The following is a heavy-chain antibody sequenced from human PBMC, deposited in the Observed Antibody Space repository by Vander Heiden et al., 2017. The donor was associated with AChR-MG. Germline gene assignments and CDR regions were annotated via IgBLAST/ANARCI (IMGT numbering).Heavy chain of an antibody. CDR2: INPNSGGT. J-gene: IGHJ4*02. CDR1: GYTFTGYY. V-gene: IGHV1-2*02. Sequence: QVQLVQSGAEVKKPGASVKVSCKASGYTFTGYYMHWVRQAPGQGLEWMGWINPNSGGTNYAQKFQGRVTMTRDTSISTAYMELSRLRSDDTAVYYCAREGCSGGSCYGYFDYWGQGTLVTVSS. D-gene: IGHD2-15*01. CDR3: AREGCSGGSCYGYFDY.